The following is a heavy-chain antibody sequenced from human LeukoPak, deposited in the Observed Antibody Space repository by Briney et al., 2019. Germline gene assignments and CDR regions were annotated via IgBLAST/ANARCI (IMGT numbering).Heavy chain of an antibody. J-gene: IGHJ4*02. D-gene: IGHD6-19*01. V-gene: IGHV3-7*01. Sequence: GGSLRLSCAASGFTFSSYWMSWVRQAPGKGLEWVANIKQDRSEKYYLDSVQGRFTISRENAKNSLSLQMNSLRAEDTAVYYCARDLSSGWVFDYWGQGTLVTVSS. CDR2: IKQDRSEK. CDR3: ARDLSSGWVFDY. CDR1: GFTFSSYW.